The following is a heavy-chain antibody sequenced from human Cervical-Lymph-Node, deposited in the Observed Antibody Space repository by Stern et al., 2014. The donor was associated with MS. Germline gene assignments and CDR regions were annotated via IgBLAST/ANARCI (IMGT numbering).Heavy chain of an antibody. J-gene: IGHJ6*02. CDR3: AGEGVAGTTGGMDV. Sequence: QVQLVQSGAEVKKPGASVKVSCKASGYTFTSYAMPWVRQAPGPRLAWMGWINAGNGNTKYSQKFQGRVTITRDTSASTAYMELSSLRSEDTAVYYCAGEGVAGTTGGMDVWGQGTTVTVSS. V-gene: IGHV1-3*01. CDR1: GYTFTSYA. D-gene: IGHD6-19*01. CDR2: INAGNGNT.